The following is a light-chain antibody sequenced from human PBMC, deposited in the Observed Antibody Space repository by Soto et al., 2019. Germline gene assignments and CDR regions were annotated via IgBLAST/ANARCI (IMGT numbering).Light chain of an antibody. V-gene: IGKV3-20*01. CDR3: QQYGSSLLT. J-gene: IGKJ4*01. Sequence: ENVLTQSPGTPSLSPGEKATLSCRASQSVSSSYLAWYQQKPGQAPRLLIYGASSRATGIPDRFSGSGSGTDFTLTISRLEPEDFAVYYCQQYGSSLLTFGGGTKV. CDR1: QSVSSSY. CDR2: GAS.